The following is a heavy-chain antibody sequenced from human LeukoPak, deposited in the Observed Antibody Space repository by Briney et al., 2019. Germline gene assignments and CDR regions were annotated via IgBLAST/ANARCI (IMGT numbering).Heavy chain of an antibody. CDR2: IYYSGST. CDR1: GGSISSGDYY. CDR3: ARGRTTVTPHGAFDI. Sequence: SETLSLTCTVSGGSISSGDYYWSWIRQPPGEGLEWIGYIYYSGSTYYNPSLKSRVTISVDTSKNQFSLKLSSVTAADTAVYYCARGRTTVTPHGAFDIWGQGTMVTVSS. D-gene: IGHD4-17*01. J-gene: IGHJ3*02. V-gene: IGHV4-30-4*01.